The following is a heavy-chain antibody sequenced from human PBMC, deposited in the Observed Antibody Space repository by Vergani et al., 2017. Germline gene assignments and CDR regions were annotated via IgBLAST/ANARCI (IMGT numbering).Heavy chain of an antibody. CDR2: IWYDGSNK. D-gene: IGHD1-1*01. CDR3: ARWGNEKRLDS. V-gene: IGHV3-33*01. Sequence: QVQLVESEGGVVQPGRSLTLSCVASGFTFSSHGMHWVRQAPGKGLEWVAVIWYDGSNKYYGDSVKGRFTISRANSKNTLYLQINSLRVEDTAVYYCARWGNEKRLDSWGQGTLVTVSS. J-gene: IGHJ5*01. CDR1: GFTFSSHG.